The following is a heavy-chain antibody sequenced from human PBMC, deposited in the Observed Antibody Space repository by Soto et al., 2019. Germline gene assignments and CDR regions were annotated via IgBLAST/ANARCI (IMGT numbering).Heavy chain of an antibody. D-gene: IGHD2-2*01. V-gene: IGHV1-69*01. CDR2: IIPISGTA. CDR3: ARSQGSSTSLEIYYYYYGMYV. Sequence: QVQLVQSGAEVKKPGSSVKVSCKASGGTFSSYAISWVRQAPGQGLEWMGGIIPISGTANYAQKFQGRVTITADESTSTAYMELSSLRSEDTAVYYCARSQGSSTSLEIYYYYYGMYVWGQGTTVTVSS. J-gene: IGHJ6*02. CDR1: GGTFSSYA.